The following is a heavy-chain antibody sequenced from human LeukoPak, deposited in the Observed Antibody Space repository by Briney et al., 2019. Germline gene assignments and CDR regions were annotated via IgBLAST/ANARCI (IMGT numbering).Heavy chain of an antibody. J-gene: IGHJ3*02. CDR3: AKSNGYGLVDI. D-gene: IGHD3-10*01. CDR1: GGSFSGYY. Sequence: SETLSLTCAVYGGSFSGYYWSWIRQPPGKGLEWIGEINHSGSTNYNPSLKSRVTISVDTSKNQFSLKLSSVTAADTAVYYCAKSNGYGLVDIWGQGTMVTVPS. CDR2: INHSGST. V-gene: IGHV4-34*01.